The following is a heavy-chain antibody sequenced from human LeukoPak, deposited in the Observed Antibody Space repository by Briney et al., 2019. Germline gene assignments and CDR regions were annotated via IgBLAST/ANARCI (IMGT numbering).Heavy chain of an antibody. CDR3: ARDLYSYGYYYYGMDV. V-gene: IGHV3-7*01. CDR1: GFTFSSYW. J-gene: IGHJ6*02. CDR2: IKQDGSEK. Sequence: PGGSLRLSCAASGFTFSSYWMSWVRQAPGKGLEWVANIKQDGSEKYYVDSVKGRFTISRDNAKNSLYLQMNSLRAEGTAVYYCARDLYSYGYYYYGMDVWGQGTTVTVSS. D-gene: IGHD5-18*01.